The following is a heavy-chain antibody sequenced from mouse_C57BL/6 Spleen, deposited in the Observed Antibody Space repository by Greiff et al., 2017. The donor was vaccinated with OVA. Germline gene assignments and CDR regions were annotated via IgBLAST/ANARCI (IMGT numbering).Heavy chain of an antibody. V-gene: IGHV3-6*01. CDR1: GYSITSGYY. J-gene: IGHJ2*01. CDR3: ARDGPFDY. Sequence: EVKLQESGPGLVKPSQSLSLTCSVTGYSITSGYYWNWIRQFPGNKLEWMGYISYDGSNNYNPSLKNRISITRDTSKNQFFLKLNSVTTEDTATYYCARDGPFDYWGQGTTLTVSS. CDR2: ISYDGSN.